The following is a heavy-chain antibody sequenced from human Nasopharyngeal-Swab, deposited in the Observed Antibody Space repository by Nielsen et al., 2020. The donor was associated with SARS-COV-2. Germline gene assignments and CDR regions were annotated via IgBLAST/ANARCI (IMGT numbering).Heavy chain of an antibody. CDR3: AKDLRGPYFF. V-gene: IGHV3-7*01. Sequence: GESLKISCVVSGFTFSSYWMSWVRQAPGKGLEWVATINEDGTEIYYVDSVKGRFSISRDNAKNSLYLQINSLRAEDTAVYYCAKDLRGPYFFWGQGTLVTVSS. CDR1: GFTFSSYW. CDR2: INEDGTEI. J-gene: IGHJ4*01. D-gene: IGHD2/OR15-2a*01.